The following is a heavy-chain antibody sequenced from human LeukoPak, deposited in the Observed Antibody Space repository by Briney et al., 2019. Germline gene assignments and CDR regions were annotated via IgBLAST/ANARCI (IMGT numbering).Heavy chain of an antibody. V-gene: IGHV1-2*02. CDR1: GYIFTGYY. CDR2: INPNSGGT. D-gene: IGHD3-22*01. CDR3: ARVTYYDSSGLIDY. Sequence: ASVKVSCKASGYIFTGYYMHWVRQAPGQGLDWMGWINPNSGGTNYAQKFQGRVTMTRDTSISTAYMELSRLRSDDTAVYYCARVTYYDSSGLIDYWGQGTLVTVSS. J-gene: IGHJ4*02.